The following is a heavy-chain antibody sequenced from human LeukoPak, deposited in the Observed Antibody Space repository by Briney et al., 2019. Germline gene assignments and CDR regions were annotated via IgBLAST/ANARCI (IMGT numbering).Heavy chain of an antibody. J-gene: IGHJ3*02. CDR1: GYSISSGYY. Sequence: PSETLSLTCTVSGYSISSGYYWGWIRQPPGKGLEWIGSIYHSGSTYYNPSLKSRVTISVDTSKNQFSLKLSSVTAADTAVYYCARVRGILTGKQAFDIWGQGTMVTVSS. D-gene: IGHD3-9*01. CDR2: IYHSGST. V-gene: IGHV4-38-2*02. CDR3: ARVRGILTGKQAFDI.